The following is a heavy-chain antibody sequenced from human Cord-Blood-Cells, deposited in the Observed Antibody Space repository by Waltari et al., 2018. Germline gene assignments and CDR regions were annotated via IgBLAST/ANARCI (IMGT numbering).Heavy chain of an antibody. CDR2: IYYSGST. Sequence: QLQLQESGPGLVKPSETLSLTCTVSGGSISSSSYYWGWIRQPTGKGLEWIGSIYYSGSTYYNPSLKSRVTISVDTSKNQFSLKLSSVTAADTAVYYCARAYSSSYYLDYWGQGTLVTVSS. V-gene: IGHV4-39*01. J-gene: IGHJ4*02. CDR3: ARAYSSSYYLDY. D-gene: IGHD6-6*01. CDR1: GGSISSSSYY.